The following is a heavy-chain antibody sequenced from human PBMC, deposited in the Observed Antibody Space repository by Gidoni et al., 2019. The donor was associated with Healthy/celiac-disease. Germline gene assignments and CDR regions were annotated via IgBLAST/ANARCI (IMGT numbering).Heavy chain of an antibody. Sequence: QVQLVQSGAEVKKPGSSVKVSCKASGGTFSSYAISWVRQAPGQGLEWMGGIIPIFSTANYAQKFQGRVTITADESTSTAYMELSSLRSEDTAVYYCARALQDFPRSYYYYMDVWGKGTTVTVSS. V-gene: IGHV1-69*01. CDR1: GGTFSSYA. D-gene: IGHD1-1*01. J-gene: IGHJ6*03. CDR3: ARALQDFPRSYYYYMDV. CDR2: IIPIFSTA.